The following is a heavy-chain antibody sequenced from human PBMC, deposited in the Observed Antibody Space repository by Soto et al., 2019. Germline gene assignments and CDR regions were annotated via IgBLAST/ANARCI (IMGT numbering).Heavy chain of an antibody. V-gene: IGHV3-33*01. CDR3: ARDLNWAVAARPYYYGMDV. CDR1: GFTFSSYG. J-gene: IGHJ6*02. CDR2: IWYDGSNK. D-gene: IGHD6-6*01. Sequence: GGSLRLSCAASGFTFSSYGMHWVRQAPGKGLEWVAVIWYDGSNKYYADSVKGRFTISRDNSKNTLYLQMNSLRAEDTAVYYCARDLNWAVAARPYYYGMDVWGQGTTVTVSS.